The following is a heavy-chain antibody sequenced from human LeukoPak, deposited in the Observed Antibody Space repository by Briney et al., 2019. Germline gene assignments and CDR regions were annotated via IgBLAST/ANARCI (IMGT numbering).Heavy chain of an antibody. J-gene: IGHJ4*02. CDR1: GYTFTGYY. Sequence: ASVKVSCKASGYTFTGYYMHWVRQAPGQGVEWMGWINPNSGGTNYAQKFQGRVTMTRDTSISTAYMELSRLRSDDTAVYYCARGRIRVGAYIYWGQGTLVTVSS. CDR3: ARGRIRVGAYIY. CDR2: INPNSGGT. V-gene: IGHV1-2*02. D-gene: IGHD1-26*01.